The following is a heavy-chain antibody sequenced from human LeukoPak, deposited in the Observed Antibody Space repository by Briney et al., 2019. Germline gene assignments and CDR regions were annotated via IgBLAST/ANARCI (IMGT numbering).Heavy chain of an antibody. CDR2: VYYSGTT. CDR3: ARDYHDSSSWSGVGNWFDP. D-gene: IGHD6-13*01. V-gene: IGHV4-31*03. Sequence: SETLSLTCYVSGGSISSVSYYWSWIRQTPGKGLEWIAYVYYSGTTYYNPSLRSRVTLAVDTSKNQFSLRLTSVTAADTAVYYCARDYHDSSSWSGVGNWFDPWGQGTLVTVSS. J-gene: IGHJ5*02. CDR1: GGSISSVSYY.